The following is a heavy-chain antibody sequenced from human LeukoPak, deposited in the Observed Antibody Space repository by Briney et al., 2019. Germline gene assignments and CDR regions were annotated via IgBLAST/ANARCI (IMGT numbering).Heavy chain of an antibody. V-gene: IGHV3-23*01. J-gene: IGHJ4*02. Sequence: PGGSLRLSCAASGFTFSGYAMSWVRQAPGKGLEWVSAITASGDGTYYAESVKGRFTISRDNSKNTLYLQVNSLRAEDTAVYYCARGGSAYSSSWSTFDYWGQGALVTVSA. D-gene: IGHD6-13*01. CDR3: ARGGSAYSSSWSTFDY. CDR2: ITASGDGT. CDR1: GFTFSGYA.